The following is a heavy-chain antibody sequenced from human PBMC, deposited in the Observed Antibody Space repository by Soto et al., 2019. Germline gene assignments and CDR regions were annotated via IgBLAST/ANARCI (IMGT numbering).Heavy chain of an antibody. V-gene: IGHV2-5*02. Sequence: QITLKESGPTLVKPTQTLTLTCTFSGFSLTTSGVGVGWIRQPPGKALEWLAFIYWGDDKRYSPSLQRRLSITKDTSKNQVVLTTTNISPVYTPTYSCARRSLHNAHLAPGWYGPWGQGTLVTVSP. D-gene: IGHD1-1*01. J-gene: IGHJ5*02. CDR1: GFSLTTSGVG. CDR2: IYWGDDK. CDR3: ARRSLHNAHLAPGWYGP.